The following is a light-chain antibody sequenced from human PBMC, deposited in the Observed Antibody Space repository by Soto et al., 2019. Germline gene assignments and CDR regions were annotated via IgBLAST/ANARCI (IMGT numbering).Light chain of an antibody. V-gene: IGKV4-1*01. CDR1: QSVLYSSNNKNY. J-gene: IGKJ3*01. Sequence: DIVMTQSPDSLAVSLGERATINCKSSQSVLYSSNNKNYLAWYQQKPGQPPKLLIYWASTRESGVPDRFSGSASGTDFTLTISSLQAEDVAVYYCQQYYNTPFTFGPGTKVDIK. CDR3: QQYYNTPFT. CDR2: WAS.